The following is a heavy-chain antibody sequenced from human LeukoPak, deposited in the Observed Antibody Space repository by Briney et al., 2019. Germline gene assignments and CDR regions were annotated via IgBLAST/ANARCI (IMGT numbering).Heavy chain of an antibody. Sequence: TLSLTCAVSGGSFSGYYWSWIRQPPGKGLEWIGEINHSGSTNYNPSLKSRVTISVDTSKNQFSLKLSSVTAADTAVYYCARGRIAITSYYYYGMDVWGQGTTVTVSS. CDR2: INHSGST. CDR3: ARGRIAITSYYYYGMDV. V-gene: IGHV4-34*01. CDR1: GGSFSGYY. D-gene: IGHD1-14*01. J-gene: IGHJ6*02.